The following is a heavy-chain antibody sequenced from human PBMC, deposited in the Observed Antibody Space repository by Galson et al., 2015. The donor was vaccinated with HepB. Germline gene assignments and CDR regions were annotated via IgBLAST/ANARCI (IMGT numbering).Heavy chain of an antibody. J-gene: IGHJ2*01. V-gene: IGHV4-59*08. CDR3: ARPNVEMTTLDWFFDL. CDR2: IHFSGIA. D-gene: IGHD5-24*01. CDR1: GGSLSRHY. Sequence: SETLSLTCTVSGGSLSRHYWGWIRQPPGKGLEWIGHIHFSGIANYNSFLRSRVTLSVDTSKNQFSLKLTSVTAADTAVYYCARPNVEMTTLDWFFDLWGRGTPVTVSS.